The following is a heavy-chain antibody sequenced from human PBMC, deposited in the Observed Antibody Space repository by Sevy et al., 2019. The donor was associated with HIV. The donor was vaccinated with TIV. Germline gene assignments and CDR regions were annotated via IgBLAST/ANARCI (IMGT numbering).Heavy chain of an antibody. D-gene: IGHD6-13*01. Sequence: GGSLRLSCAASGFTFSSYSMNWVRQAPGKVLEWVSSISSSSSYIYYTDSVKGRFTISRDNAKNSLYLQMNSLRAEDTAVYYCARGRGDIAAAGWDPNWFDPWGQGTLVTVSS. CDR1: GFTFSSYS. CDR3: ARGRGDIAAAGWDPNWFDP. CDR2: ISSSSSYI. V-gene: IGHV3-21*01. J-gene: IGHJ5*02.